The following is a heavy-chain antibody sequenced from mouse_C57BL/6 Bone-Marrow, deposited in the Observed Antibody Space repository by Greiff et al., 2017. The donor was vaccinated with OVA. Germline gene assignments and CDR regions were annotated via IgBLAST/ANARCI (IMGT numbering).Heavy chain of an antibody. CDR1: GFSLTSYG. D-gene: IGHD1-1*01. Sequence: QVQLKESGPGLVQPSQSLSITCTVSGFSLTSYGVHWVRQPPGKGLEWLGVIWRGGSTAYHAAFISRLSISKDNSKSQVFFKMNSLQADDTAIYYCAKTGFITTVVATLDWYFDVWGTGTTVTVSS. CDR3: AKTGFITTVVATLDWYFDV. V-gene: IGHV2-4*01. J-gene: IGHJ1*03. CDR2: IWRGGST.